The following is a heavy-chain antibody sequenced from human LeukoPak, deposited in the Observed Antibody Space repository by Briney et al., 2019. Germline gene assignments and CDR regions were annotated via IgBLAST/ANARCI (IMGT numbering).Heavy chain of an antibody. D-gene: IGHD1/OR15-1a*01. CDR3: ARVGNKGRWHAPFHY. J-gene: IGHJ4*02. CDR1: GGSINGYY. CDR2: IFWSGTS. V-gene: IGHV4-59*01. Sequence: SETLSLTCTVSGGSINGYYWSWIRQPPGKGLEWIGYIFWSGTSNYNPSLKSRVTISVDASRNQFSLNVTSVTAADTAVYYCARVGNKGRWHAPFHYWGQGALVTVSS.